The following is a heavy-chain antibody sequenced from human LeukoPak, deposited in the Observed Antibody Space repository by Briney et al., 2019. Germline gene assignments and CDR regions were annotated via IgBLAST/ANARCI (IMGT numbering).Heavy chain of an antibody. J-gene: IGHJ6*02. CDR3: ARDYDFWSGYKTYYYYGMDV. V-gene: IGHV1-18*01. D-gene: IGHD3-3*01. CDR2: ISAYNGNT. CDR1: GYTFTSYG. Sequence: ASVTVSRKASGYTFTSYGISWVRQAPGQGLEWMGWISAYNGNTNYAQKLQGRVTMTTDTSTSTAYMELRSLRSDDTAVYYCARDYDFWSGYKTYYYYGMDVWGQGTTVTVSS.